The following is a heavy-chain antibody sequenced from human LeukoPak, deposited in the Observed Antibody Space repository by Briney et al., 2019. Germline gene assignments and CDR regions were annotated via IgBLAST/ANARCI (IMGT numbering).Heavy chain of an antibody. V-gene: IGHV4-59*01. CDR1: GGSISSYY. D-gene: IGHD5-24*01. CDR3: ARADYEMATTDY. J-gene: IGHJ4*02. Sequence: KTSETLSLTCTVSGGSISSYYWSWIRQPPGKGLEWIGYIYYSGSTNYNPSLKSRVTISVDTSKNQFSLKLSSVTAADTAVYYCARADYEMATTDYWGQGTLVTVSS. CDR2: IYYSGST.